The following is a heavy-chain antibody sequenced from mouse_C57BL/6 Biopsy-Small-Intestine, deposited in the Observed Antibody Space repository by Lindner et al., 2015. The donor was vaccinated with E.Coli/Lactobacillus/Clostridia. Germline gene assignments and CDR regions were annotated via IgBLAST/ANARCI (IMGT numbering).Heavy chain of an antibody. CDR3: ARSRIALIGIHPFES. CDR1: GTTFSRDT. J-gene: IGHJ1*01. D-gene: IGHD2-4*01. CDR2: IIPAVGLK. Sequence: SVKVSCKASGTTFSRDTVNWVRQAPGHGLEWVGSIIPAVGLKNSARRLKDRVVMNVDVSTGTAFMDLTNLTSEDTAIYYCARSRIALIGIHPFESWGQGTMVTVAS. V-gene: IGHV1-61*01.